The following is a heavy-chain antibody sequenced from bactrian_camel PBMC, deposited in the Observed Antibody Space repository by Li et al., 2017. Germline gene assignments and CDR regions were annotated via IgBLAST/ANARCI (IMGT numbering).Heavy chain of an antibody. CDR2: IDANHRP. J-gene: IGHJ6*01. Sequence: VQLVESGGDSVQAGTSLRLSCSASGTIYWNYCLAWFRQAPGKLREGVAAIDANHRPRYADFVKGRFTISRDNAENTLYLEMTDLKPEDTTVYYCAADESWLLENFLEADFGHFGQGTQVTVS. CDR3: AADESWLLENFLEADFGH. V-gene: IGHV3S53*01. CDR1: GTIYWNYC. D-gene: IGHD2*01.